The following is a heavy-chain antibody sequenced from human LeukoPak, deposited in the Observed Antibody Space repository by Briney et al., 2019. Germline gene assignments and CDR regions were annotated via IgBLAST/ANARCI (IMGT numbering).Heavy chain of an antibody. Sequence: ASVKDSFKVSGYTLTELSMHWVRQAAGKGLEWLGGFDPEDGETIYAQKFQGRVNMTEDTSTDTAYMELSSLRSEDTAVYYGATSRGATAMVTDYFGYWGQGTLVTVSS. CDR3: ATSRGATAMVTDYFGY. D-gene: IGHD5-18*01. CDR1: GYTLTELS. V-gene: IGHV1-24*01. J-gene: IGHJ4*02. CDR2: FDPEDGET.